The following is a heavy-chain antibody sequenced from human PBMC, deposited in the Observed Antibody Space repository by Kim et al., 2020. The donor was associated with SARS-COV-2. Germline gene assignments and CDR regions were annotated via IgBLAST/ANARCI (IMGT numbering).Heavy chain of an antibody. CDR2: INTNTGNP. D-gene: IGHD6-19*01. CDR3: ARDRHFSSGWWLVGYYYYGMDV. J-gene: IGHJ6*02. Sequence: ASVKVSCKASGYTFTSYAMNWVRQAPGQGLEWMGWINTNTGNPTYAQGFTGRFVFSLDTSVSTAYLQISSLKAEDTAVYYCARDRHFSSGWWLVGYYYYGMDVWGQGTTVTVSS. V-gene: IGHV7-4-1*02. CDR1: GYTFTSYA.